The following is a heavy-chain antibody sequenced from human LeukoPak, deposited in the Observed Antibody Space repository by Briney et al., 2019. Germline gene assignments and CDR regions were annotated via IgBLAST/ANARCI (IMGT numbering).Heavy chain of an antibody. J-gene: IGHJ4*02. V-gene: IGHV4-38-2*02. CDR3: ARVRGYCSSTICYRYYFDY. Sequence: PSETLSLTCTVSVYSISSGYYWGWIRQPPGEGLGGIGTIYHSGSTYYNLSLKSLVTISVDTSKNQFSLKLTSVTAADTAVYYCARVRGYCSSTICYRYYFDYWGQGTLVTVSS. CDR1: VYSISSGYY. CDR2: IYHSGST. D-gene: IGHD2-2*01.